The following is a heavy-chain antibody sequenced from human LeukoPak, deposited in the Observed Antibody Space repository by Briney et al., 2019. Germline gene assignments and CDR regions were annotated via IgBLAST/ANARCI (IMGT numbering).Heavy chain of an antibody. J-gene: IGHJ4*02. D-gene: IGHD1-14*01. V-gene: IGHV3-21*06. CDR1: GLTFSTSG. CDR2: IGPTGSDR. CDR3: ATETNGRHYDY. Sequence: GGSLRLSCTASGLTFSTSGFNWVRQAPGKGLEWVASIGPTGSDRYHADSIKGRFTTSRDNANNFLYLQMNSLRAEDTAVYYCATETNGRHYDYWGQGTLLTVSS.